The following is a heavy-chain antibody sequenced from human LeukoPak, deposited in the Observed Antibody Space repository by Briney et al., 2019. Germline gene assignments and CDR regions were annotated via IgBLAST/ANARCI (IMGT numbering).Heavy chain of an antibody. CDR3: ATASRDGGIAAAGNGY. Sequence: ASVKVSCKVSGYTLTELSMHWVRQAPGKGLEWMGGLDPEDGETIYAQKFQGRVTVTEDTSTDTAYMELSSLRSEDTAVYYCATASRDGGIAAAGNGYWGQGTLVTVSS. D-gene: IGHD6-13*01. V-gene: IGHV1-24*01. CDR1: GYTLTELS. CDR2: LDPEDGET. J-gene: IGHJ4*02.